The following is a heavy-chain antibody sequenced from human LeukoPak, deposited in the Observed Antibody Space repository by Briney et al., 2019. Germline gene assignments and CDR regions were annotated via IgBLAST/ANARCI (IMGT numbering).Heavy chain of an antibody. CDR2: IYTSGST. J-gene: IGHJ4*02. CDR3: AREASLTYYDFWSGYYSGGGYFDY. Sequence: SETLSLTFTVSGGSISSYYWSWIRQPAGKGLEWIGRIYTSGSTNYNPSLKSRVTMSVDTSKNQFSLKLSSVTAADTAVYYCAREASLTYYDFWSGYYSGGGYFDYWGQGTLVTVSS. CDR1: GGSISSYY. V-gene: IGHV4-4*07. D-gene: IGHD3-3*01.